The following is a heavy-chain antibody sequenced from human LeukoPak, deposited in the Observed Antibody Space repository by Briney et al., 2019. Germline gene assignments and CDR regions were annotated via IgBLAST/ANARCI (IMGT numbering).Heavy chain of an antibody. CDR1: GFTFSSYS. CDR2: ISSSSSTI. J-gene: IGHJ6*03. Sequence: GGSLRLSCAASGFTFSSYSMNWVRQAPGKGLEWVSYISSSSSTIYYADSVKGRFTISRDNAKNSLYLQMNSLRAEDTAVYYCAREKGIVVVPAAIGVEYYYYYMDVWGKGTTVTVSS. V-gene: IGHV3-48*01. CDR3: AREKGIVVVPAAIGVEYYYYYMDV. D-gene: IGHD2-2*01.